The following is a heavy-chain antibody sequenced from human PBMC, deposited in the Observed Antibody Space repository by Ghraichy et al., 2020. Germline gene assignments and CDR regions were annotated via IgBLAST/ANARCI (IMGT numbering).Heavy chain of an antibody. CDR1: GFTFSSYS. V-gene: IGHV3-21*01. D-gene: IGHD6-6*01. Sequence: LTCAASGFTFSSYSMNWVRQAPGKGLEWVSSISSSSSYIYYADSVKGRFTISRDNAKNSLYLQMNSLRAEDTAVYYCARDRPTSSSSVDNYYYGMDVWGQGTTVTVSS. J-gene: IGHJ6*02. CDR3: ARDRPTSSSSVDNYYYGMDV. CDR2: ISSSSSYI.